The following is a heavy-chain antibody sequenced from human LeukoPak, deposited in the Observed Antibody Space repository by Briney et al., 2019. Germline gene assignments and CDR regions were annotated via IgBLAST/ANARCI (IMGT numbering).Heavy chain of an antibody. Sequence: GGSLRLSCVASGFTVSSNYMSWVRQAPGKGLEWVSVIYSGGSTYYSDSVKGRFTISRDNSKNTLYLQMNSLRAEDTAVYYCASGSGSYRTPYYYMDVWGTGTTVTVSS. CDR3: ASGSGSYRTPYYYMDV. J-gene: IGHJ6*03. CDR1: GFTVSSNY. CDR2: IYSGGST. D-gene: IGHD3-10*01. V-gene: IGHV3-53*01.